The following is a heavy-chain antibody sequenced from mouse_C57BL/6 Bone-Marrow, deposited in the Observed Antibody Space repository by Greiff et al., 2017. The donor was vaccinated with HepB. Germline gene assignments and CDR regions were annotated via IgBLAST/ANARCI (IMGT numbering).Heavy chain of an antibody. CDR2: ISSGGSYT. J-gene: IGHJ2*01. D-gene: IGHD2-14*01. CDR3: ARRVLRYYFDY. CDR1: GFTFSSYG. V-gene: IGHV5-6*01. Sequence: EVQVVESGGDLVKPGGSLKLSCAASGFTFSSYGMSWVRQTPDKRLGWVATISSGGSYTYYPDSVKGRFTISRDNAKTTLYLQMSSLKSEDTAMYYCARRVLRYYFDYWGQGTTLTVSS.